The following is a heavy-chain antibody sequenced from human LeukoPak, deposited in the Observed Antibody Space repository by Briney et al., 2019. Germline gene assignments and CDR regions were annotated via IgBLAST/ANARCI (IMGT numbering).Heavy chain of an antibody. CDR3: ARSAWSYSAFDI. V-gene: IGHV4-59*08. J-gene: IGHJ3*02. CDR1: GGSFSGYY. Sequence: SETLSLTCAVYGGSFSGYYWSWIRQPPGKGLEWIGYIYYSGSTNYNPSLKSRVTISVDTSKNQFSLKLSSVTAADTAVYYCARSAWSYSAFDIWGQGTMVTVSS. D-gene: IGHD1-26*01. CDR2: IYYSGST.